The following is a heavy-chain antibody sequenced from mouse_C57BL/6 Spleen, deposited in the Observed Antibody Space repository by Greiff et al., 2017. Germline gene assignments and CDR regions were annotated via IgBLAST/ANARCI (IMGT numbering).Heavy chain of an antibody. D-gene: IGHD2-4*01. CDR1: GFTFSSYT. CDR3: ARYYDYGAWFAY. J-gene: IGHJ3*01. V-gene: IGHV5-9*01. CDR2: ISGGGGNT. Sequence: EVKLVESGGGLVKPGGSLKLSCAASGFTFSSYTMSWVRQTPEKRLEWVATISGGGGNTYYPDSVKGRFTISRDNAKNTLYLQMSSLRSEDTALYYCARYYDYGAWFAYWGQGTLVTVSA.